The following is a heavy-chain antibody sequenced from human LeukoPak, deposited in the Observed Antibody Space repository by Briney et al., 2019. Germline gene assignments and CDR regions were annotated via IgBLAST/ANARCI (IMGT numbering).Heavy chain of an antibody. Sequence: GASVKVSCTASGYTFANYAMHWVRQAPGQRLEWMGWINAGNGNTKYSQKFQGRVTITRDTSATTVYMELSSLRSEDTAVYYCARDSSGYYYFDYWGQGTLVTVSS. CDR2: INAGNGNT. J-gene: IGHJ4*02. V-gene: IGHV1-3*01. CDR3: ARDSSGYYYFDY. CDR1: GYTFANYA. D-gene: IGHD3-22*01.